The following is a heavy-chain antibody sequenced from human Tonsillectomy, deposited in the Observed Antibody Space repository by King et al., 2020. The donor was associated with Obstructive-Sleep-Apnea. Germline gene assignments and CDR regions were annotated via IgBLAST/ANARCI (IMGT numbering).Heavy chain of an antibody. V-gene: IGHV3-9*01. CDR2: ISWNSGSI. CDR1: GFTFDDYA. J-gene: IGHJ4*02. D-gene: IGHD3-22*01. Sequence: DVQLVESGGGLVQPGRSLRLSCAASGFTFDDYAMHWVRQGPGKGLEWVSYISWNSGSIGYADSVKGRFTISRDNAKNSLYLQMSSLRTEDTALYYCAKGGTDDYDSSGFYFDYWGQGTLVTVSS. CDR3: AKGGTDDYDSSGFYFDY.